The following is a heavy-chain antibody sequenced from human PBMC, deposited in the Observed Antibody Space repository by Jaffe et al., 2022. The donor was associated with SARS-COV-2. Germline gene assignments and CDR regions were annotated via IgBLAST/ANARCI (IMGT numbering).Heavy chain of an antibody. CDR3: AKGAARSSKEDY. J-gene: IGHJ4*02. Sequence: EVQLLESGGGLVQPGGSLRLSCAASGFTFSNCAMAWVRQAPGKGLEWVSDINNSGSSTNYADSVKGRFTISRDNSKNTLDLQMNSLRADDTAVYYCAKGAARSSKEDYWGQGTLVTVSS. V-gene: IGHV3-23*01. D-gene: IGHD6-6*01. CDR1: GFTFSNCA. CDR2: INNSGSST.